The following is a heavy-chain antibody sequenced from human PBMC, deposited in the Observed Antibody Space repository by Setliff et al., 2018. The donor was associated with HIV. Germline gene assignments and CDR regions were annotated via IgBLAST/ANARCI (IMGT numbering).Heavy chain of an antibody. D-gene: IGHD5-12*01. CDR2: VYHTGST. J-gene: IGHJ4*02. CDR1: GGSIGIHY. V-gene: IGHV4-59*11. Sequence: SETLSLTCAVSGGSIGIHYWSWIRQPPGKGLEWIGTVYHTGSTIYNPSLQSRVIMSVDTSRNQFSLNVNSLTAADTAVYFCARWGDGYNSYDFWGQGTLVTVSS. CDR3: ARWGDGYNSYDF.